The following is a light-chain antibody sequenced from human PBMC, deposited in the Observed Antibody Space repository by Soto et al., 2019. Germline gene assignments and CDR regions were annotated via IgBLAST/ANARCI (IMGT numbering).Light chain of an antibody. V-gene: IGKV1-33*01. J-gene: IGKJ5*01. CDR2: DAS. CDR1: QDISNY. CDR3: QQYDNLTPRIT. Sequence: DIQMTQSPSSLSASVGDRVTITCQASQDISNYLNWYQQKPGKAPKLLIYDASNLETGVPSRFSGSGSGTDFTFTISSLQPEDIATYYCQQYDNLTPRITFGQGTRLET.